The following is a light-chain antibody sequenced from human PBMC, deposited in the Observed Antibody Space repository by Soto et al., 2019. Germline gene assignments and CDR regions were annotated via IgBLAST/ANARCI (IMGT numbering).Light chain of an antibody. CDR2: KAS. J-gene: IGKJ1*01. CDR3: QQYNDNWT. Sequence: DIQMTQSPSTLSASVGDRVTITCRASQSISSWLAWYQQKPGTAPNLLIYKASTLQSGVPSRFSGSGSGTEFTLTISSLQPDDAATYYCQQYNDNWTFGQGNKGEIK. V-gene: IGKV1-5*03. CDR1: QSISSW.